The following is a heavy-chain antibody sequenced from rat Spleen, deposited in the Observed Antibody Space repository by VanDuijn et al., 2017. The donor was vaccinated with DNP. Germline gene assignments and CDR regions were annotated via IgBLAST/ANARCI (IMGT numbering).Heavy chain of an antibody. J-gene: IGHJ2*01. Sequence: EVKLEESGGGLVRPGMSVKLSCTTSGFTFSDYAMNWVRQAPGKGLEWVAEIRNKASNYATYYEESGRGRLAISRDDSKSIAYLQMNNIRSEDTAVYYCTGRGFDYWGQGVMVTVSS. CDR2: IRNKASNYAT. D-gene: IGHD4-3*01. V-gene: IGHV6-21*01. CDR1: GFTFSDYA. CDR3: TGRGFDY.